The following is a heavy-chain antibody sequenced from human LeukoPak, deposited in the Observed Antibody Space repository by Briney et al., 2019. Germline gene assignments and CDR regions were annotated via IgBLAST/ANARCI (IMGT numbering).Heavy chain of an antibody. CDR2: VNRDGSET. V-gene: IGHV3-7*03. J-gene: IGHJ6*02. Sequence: GGSLRLSCAASGFALSSHWMTWVRQAPGRGPEWVANVNRDGSETYYLDSVKGRFTISKDNAKNSLYLQMNSLRAEDTALYHCARNNGMDVRGQGTTVIVSS. CDR3: ARNNGMDV. CDR1: GFALSSHW.